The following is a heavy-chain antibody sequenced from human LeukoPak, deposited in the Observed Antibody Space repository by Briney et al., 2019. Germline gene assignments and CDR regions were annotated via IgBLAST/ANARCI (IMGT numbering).Heavy chain of an antibody. Sequence: SETLSLTCTVSGGSISTYYWSWIRQPPGKGLEWIGNIYYSGSTNYNPSLKSRVTISVDTSKNQFSLRLSSVTDADTAVYYCARDGRQWLAQCYYWGQGTLVTVSS. J-gene: IGHJ4*02. CDR2: IYYSGST. CDR3: ARDGRQWLAQCYY. D-gene: IGHD6-19*01. CDR1: GGSISTYY. V-gene: IGHV4-59*01.